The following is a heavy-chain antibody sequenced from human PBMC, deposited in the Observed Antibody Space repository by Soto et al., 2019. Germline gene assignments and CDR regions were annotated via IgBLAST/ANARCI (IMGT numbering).Heavy chain of an antibody. CDR1: GFTFSSYG. CDR3: ARVTRYCSSTSCYADY. Sequence: QVQLVESGGGVVQPGRSLRLSCAASGFTFSSYGMHWVRQAPGKGLEWVAVIWYDGSNKYYADSVKGRFTISRDNSKNTLYLQMNSLRAEDTAVYYCARVTRYCSSTSCYADYWGQGTLVTVSS. V-gene: IGHV3-33*01. D-gene: IGHD2-2*01. J-gene: IGHJ4*02. CDR2: IWYDGSNK.